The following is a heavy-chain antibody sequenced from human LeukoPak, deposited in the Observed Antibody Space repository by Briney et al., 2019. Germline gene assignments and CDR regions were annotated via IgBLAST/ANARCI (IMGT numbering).Heavy chain of an antibody. CDR2: IIPIFGTA. Sequence: SGKLSCKASGGTFSSYAISWVRQAPGQGLEWMGGIIPIFGTANYAQKFQGRVTLTADESTSTAYMELSSLRSENTAVYYCARGLGIAAMSYFDYWGQGTLVTVSS. D-gene: IGHD2-2*01. J-gene: IGHJ4*02. V-gene: IGHV1-69*01. CDR3: ARGLGIAAMSYFDY. CDR1: GGTFSSYA.